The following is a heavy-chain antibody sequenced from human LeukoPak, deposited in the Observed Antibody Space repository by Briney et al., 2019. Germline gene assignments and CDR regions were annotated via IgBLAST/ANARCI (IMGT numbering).Heavy chain of an antibody. D-gene: IGHD3-3*01. J-gene: IGHJ3*02. CDR3: ARDASSDDFWSGSAAFDI. Sequence: GGPLRLSCAASGFTFSSYWMSWVRQAPGKGLEWVANIKQDGSEKYYVDSVKGRFTISRDNAKNSLYLQMNSLRAEDTAVYYCARDASSDDFWSGSAAFDIWGQGAMVTVSS. CDR2: IKQDGSEK. CDR1: GFTFSSYW. V-gene: IGHV3-7*01.